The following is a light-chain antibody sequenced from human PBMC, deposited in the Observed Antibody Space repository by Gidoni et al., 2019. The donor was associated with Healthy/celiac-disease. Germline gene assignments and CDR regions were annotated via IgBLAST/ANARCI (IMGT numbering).Light chain of an antibody. Sequence: QSVLTQTPSVSAAPGQKVTISCSGSSSNIGNNYVSWYQQLPGTAPKLLIYDNNKRPSGIPDRFSGSKSGTSATLGITGLQIGDEADYYCGTWDSSLSAVVVGGGTKLTVL. CDR1: SSNIGNNY. J-gene: IGLJ2*01. CDR2: DNN. V-gene: IGLV1-51*01. CDR3: GTWDSSLSAVV.